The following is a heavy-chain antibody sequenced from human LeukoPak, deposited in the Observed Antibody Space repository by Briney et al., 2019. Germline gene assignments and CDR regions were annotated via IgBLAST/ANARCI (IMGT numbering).Heavy chain of an antibody. CDR3: ARYESGSMYDY. CDR2: IHYSRST. V-gene: IGHV4-39*07. Sequence: PSETLSLTCTVSGDSISSNGYYWGWIRQPPGKGLEWLGSIHYSRSTQDNPSLKRRVTISIDTSKNQFSLKLSSVTAADTAVYYCARYESGSMYDYWGQGPLVTVSS. J-gene: IGHJ4*02. D-gene: IGHD3-10*01. CDR1: GDSISSNGYY.